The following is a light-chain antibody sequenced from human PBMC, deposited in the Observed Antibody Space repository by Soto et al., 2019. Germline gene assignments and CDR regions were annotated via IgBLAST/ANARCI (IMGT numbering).Light chain of an antibody. CDR1: QSVLYSSNNKNY. CDR3: QQYYTTPWLT. CDR2: WAS. J-gene: IGKJ4*01. Sequence: DIVMTQSPDSLAVSLGERATINCMSSQSVLYSSNNKNYLAWYQQKPGQPPKLLIYWASTRESGVPDRFSGSGSGTDFTLTISSLQAEDVAVYYCQQYYTTPWLTFGGGTKVDIK. V-gene: IGKV4-1*01.